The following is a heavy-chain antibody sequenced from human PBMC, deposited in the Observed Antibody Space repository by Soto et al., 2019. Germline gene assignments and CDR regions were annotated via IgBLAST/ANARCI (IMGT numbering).Heavy chain of an antibody. D-gene: IGHD6-19*01. Sequence: EASVKVSCKASRSTFTNFYLHWVRQAPGQRPEWMGWINNGGGTIYAQKFQGRLTMTRDTSITTAYMELSRLSSDDTAFYYCATSSDWSPLLDYWGQGTLVTVSS. V-gene: IGHV1-2*02. CDR3: ATSSDWSPLLDY. CDR1: RSTFTNFY. CDR2: INNGGGT. J-gene: IGHJ4*02.